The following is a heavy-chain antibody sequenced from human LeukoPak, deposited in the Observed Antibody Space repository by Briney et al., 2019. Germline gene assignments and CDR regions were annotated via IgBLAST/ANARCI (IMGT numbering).Heavy chain of an antibody. Sequence: GGSLRLSCAASGLTFSSYWMNWVRQAAGKGLEWVANIRQDGSEKYYVDSVKGRFTISRDNAKNSLYLQMNSLRAEDTAVYYCARDPSHSGYYPYYFDYWGQGTLVTVSS. J-gene: IGHJ4*02. D-gene: IGHD3-22*01. CDR1: GLTFSSYW. CDR3: ARDPSHSGYYPYYFDY. CDR2: IRQDGSEK. V-gene: IGHV3-7*01.